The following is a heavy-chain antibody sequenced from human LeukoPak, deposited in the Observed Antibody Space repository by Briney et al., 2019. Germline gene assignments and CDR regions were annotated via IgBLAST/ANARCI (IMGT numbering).Heavy chain of an antibody. CDR2: IYPGDSDI. V-gene: IGHV5-51*01. J-gene: IGHJ4*02. Sequence: GESPKISCKGSGYNFTNYWIAWVRQMPGKGLEWMGIIYPGDSDIRYSPSFQGQITISADKSINTAYLQWNNLKASDAAIYYCARQEATTWWSDYWGQGTLVTVSS. CDR1: GYNFTNYW. D-gene: IGHD2-8*02. CDR3: ARQEATTWWSDY.